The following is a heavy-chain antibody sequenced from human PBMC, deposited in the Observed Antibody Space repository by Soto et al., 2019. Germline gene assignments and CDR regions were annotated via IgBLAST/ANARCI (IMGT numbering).Heavy chain of an antibody. J-gene: IGHJ6*02. CDR2: IYTSGST. Sequence: SETLSLTCTVSGGSISSYYWSWIRQPAGKGLEWIGRIYTSGSTNYNPSLKSRVTMSADTSKNQFSLKLSSVTAADTAVYYCASSLYYYGSGSYYYYYGMDVCGQGPTVTVSS. D-gene: IGHD3-10*01. CDR1: GGSISSYY. CDR3: ASSLYYYGSGSYYYYYGMDV. V-gene: IGHV4-4*07.